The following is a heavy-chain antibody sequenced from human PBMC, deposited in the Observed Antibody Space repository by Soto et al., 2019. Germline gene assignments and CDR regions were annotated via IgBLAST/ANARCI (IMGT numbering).Heavy chain of an antibody. CDR3: SRGGRAYRSGWSYYFDY. Sequence: PSETLSLTCAVYGGSFSCYYWSWIRQPPGKGLEWIGEINHSGSTNYNPSLKSRVTISVDTSKNQFSLKLSSVTAADTAVYFCSRGGRAYRSGWSYYFDYWGQGTLVTVSS. J-gene: IGHJ4*02. D-gene: IGHD6-19*01. CDR1: GGSFSCYY. CDR2: INHSGST. V-gene: IGHV4-34*01.